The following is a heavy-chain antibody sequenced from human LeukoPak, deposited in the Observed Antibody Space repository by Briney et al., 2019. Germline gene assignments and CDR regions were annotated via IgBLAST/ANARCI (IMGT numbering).Heavy chain of an antibody. D-gene: IGHD3-3*01. Sequence: PSETLSLTCIVSGASIRSYSWSWIRQPPGKGLEWIGNIDYSGRSNYNPSLKSRVTISVDTSKNQFSLKLSSVTAADTAVYYCARRSPEWMELFFDYWGQGTPVTVSS. CDR3: ARRSPEWMELFFDY. V-gene: IGHV4-59*08. J-gene: IGHJ4*02. CDR1: GASIRSYS. CDR2: IDYSGRS.